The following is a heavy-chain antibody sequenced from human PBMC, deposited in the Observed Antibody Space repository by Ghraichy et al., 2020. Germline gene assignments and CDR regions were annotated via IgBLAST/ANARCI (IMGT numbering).Heavy chain of an antibody. J-gene: IGHJ4*02. V-gene: IGHV3-7*01. CDR3: ARAVAGYYFDY. D-gene: IGHD6-19*01. CDR2: IKQDGSEK. Sequence: GGSLRLSCAASGFTFSNYWMSWVRQAQGKGLEWVANIKQDGSEKYFVDSVKGRFTISRDNAKNSLYLQMNSLRVEDTAVYYCARAVAGYYFDYWGQGTLVTVSS. CDR1: GFTFSNYW.